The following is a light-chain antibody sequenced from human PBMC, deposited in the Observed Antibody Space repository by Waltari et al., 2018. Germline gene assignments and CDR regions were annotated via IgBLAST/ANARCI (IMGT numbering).Light chain of an antibody. CDR1: ESIGSY. J-gene: IGKJ2*01. CDR2: PAS. Sequence: DIQMTQSPSSLSASVGDTVTITCRAAESIGSYLSWYQQKPGKAPKLLIYPASSLETGVPSRFSGSGSGTDFTLTISSLQPEDSATYYCQQSYSALGYTYGQGTKLEIK. CDR3: QQSYSALGYT. V-gene: IGKV1-39*01.